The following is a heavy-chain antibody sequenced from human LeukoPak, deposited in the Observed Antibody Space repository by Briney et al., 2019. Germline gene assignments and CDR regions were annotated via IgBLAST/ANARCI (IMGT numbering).Heavy chain of an antibody. CDR1: GGSMNSYY. CDR3: TRHISWYASFDY. V-gene: IGHV4-59*08. D-gene: IGHD6-13*01. J-gene: IGHJ4*02. CDR2: IYYTGGT. Sequence: SETLSLTRTVSGGSMNSYYWSWIRQPPGKGLEWIGYIYYTGGTNYNPSLKSRVTISIDTSKNQFSLKLSSVTAADTAVYYCTRHISWYASFDYWGQGALVTVSS.